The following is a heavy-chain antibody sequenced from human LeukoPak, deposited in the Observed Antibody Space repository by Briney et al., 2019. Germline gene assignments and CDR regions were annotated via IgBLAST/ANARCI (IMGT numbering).Heavy chain of an antibody. CDR2: ISAYNGNT. V-gene: IGHV1-18*01. D-gene: IGHD3-10*01. Sequence: GASVKVSCKASGYTFTSYGISWVRQAPGQGLEWMGWISAYNGNTNYAQKLQGRVTMTTDTSTSTAYMELRSLRSDDTAVYYCARNYGSGSYQPFPPYYYGMDVWGQGTTVTVSS. CDR1: GYTFTSYG. J-gene: IGHJ6*02. CDR3: ARNYGSGSYQPFPPYYYGMDV.